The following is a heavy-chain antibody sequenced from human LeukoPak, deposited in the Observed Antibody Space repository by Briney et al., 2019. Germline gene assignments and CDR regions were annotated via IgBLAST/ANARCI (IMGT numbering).Heavy chain of an antibody. Sequence: GASVKISCKTSGYTFTSYGIDWVRQAPGQGPEWMGWISAYNGNTNYAQKLQGRLTFTTDTSTSTAYMELRSLKSDDTAVYYCGILSLTTPFDYWGQGTLVTVSS. D-gene: IGHD1-1*01. CDR3: GILSLTTPFDY. J-gene: IGHJ4*02. V-gene: IGHV1-18*01. CDR1: GYTFTSYG. CDR2: ISAYNGNT.